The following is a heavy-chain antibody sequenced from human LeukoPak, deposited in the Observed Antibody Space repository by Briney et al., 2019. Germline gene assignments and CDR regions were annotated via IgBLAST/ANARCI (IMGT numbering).Heavy chain of an antibody. Sequence: GASVKVSCKASGYTFTAYYVHWVRQAPGQGFEWMGCIDPDSGGTNSAQKFQGRITMTRDTSISPASMELSRLRPDDTAVYYCAREYYDTSGTKYAFDIWGQGTMVTVSS. D-gene: IGHD3-22*01. CDR1: GYTFTAYY. V-gene: IGHV1-2*02. CDR2: IDPDSGGT. J-gene: IGHJ3*02. CDR3: AREYYDTSGTKYAFDI.